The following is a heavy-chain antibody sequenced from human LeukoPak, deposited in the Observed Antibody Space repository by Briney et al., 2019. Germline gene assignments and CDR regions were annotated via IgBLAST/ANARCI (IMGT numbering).Heavy chain of an antibody. CDR2: IYYSGST. CDR1: GGSMNDHLYT. D-gene: IGHD3-3*01. Sequence: SETLSLTCTVSGGSMNDHLYTWTWIRQPPGKGLEWIGYIYYSGSTNYNPSLKSRLTISVDTSKNQFSLKLSSVTAADTAVYYCARRDFWSGEFDYWGQGTLVSVSS. CDR3: ARRDFWSGEFDY. V-gene: IGHV4-59*08. J-gene: IGHJ4*02.